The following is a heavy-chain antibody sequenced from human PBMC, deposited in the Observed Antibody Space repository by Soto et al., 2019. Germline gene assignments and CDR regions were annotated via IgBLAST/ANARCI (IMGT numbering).Heavy chain of an antibody. V-gene: IGHV3-23*01. D-gene: IGHD3-3*01. CDR1: GFTFSSYA. Sequence: GGSLRLSCAASGFTFSSYAMSWVRQAPGKGLEWVSAISGSGGSTYYTDSVKGRFTISRDNSKNTLYLQMNSLRAEDTAVYYCAKWETLRITIFRGDDAFDIWGQGTMVTVSS. CDR2: ISGSGGST. CDR3: AKWETLRITIFRGDDAFDI. J-gene: IGHJ3*02.